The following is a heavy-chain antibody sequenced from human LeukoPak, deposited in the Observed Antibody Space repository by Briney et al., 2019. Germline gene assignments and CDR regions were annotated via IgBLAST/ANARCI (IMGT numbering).Heavy chain of an antibody. V-gene: IGHV4-59*08. D-gene: IGHD1-26*01. CDR1: GGSISSYY. CDR2: IYSSGST. J-gene: IGHJ4*02. CDR3: ARQWVSEFDY. Sequence: SETLSLTCTVSGGSISSYYWSWIRQPPGKGLEWIGYIYSSGSTNYNPSLKSRVTISVDTSKNQFALKLSSVTAADTAVYYWARQWVSEFDYWGQGTLVTVSS.